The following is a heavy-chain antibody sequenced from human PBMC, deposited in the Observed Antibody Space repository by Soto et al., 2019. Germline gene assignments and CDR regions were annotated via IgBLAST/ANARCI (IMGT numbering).Heavy chain of an antibody. CDR3: ARDGLGYCSSTSCPYYYYGMDV. CDR2: ITSSGGGT. Sequence: PGGSLRLSCAASGFTFSAYVMSWVRQAPGKGLEWVSSITSSGGGTYYADSVKGRFTVSRDNSKNTLYLQMNSLRAEDTAVCYCARDGLGYCSSTSCPYYYYGMDVWGQGTTVTVSS. J-gene: IGHJ6*02. CDR1: GFTFSAYV. V-gene: IGHV3-23*01. D-gene: IGHD2-2*01.